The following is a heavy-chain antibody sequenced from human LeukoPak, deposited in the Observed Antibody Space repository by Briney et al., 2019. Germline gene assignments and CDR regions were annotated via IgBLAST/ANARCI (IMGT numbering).Heavy chain of an antibody. CDR1: GYSFTSHW. V-gene: IGHV5-10-1*01. D-gene: IGHD3-10*01. CDR3: ARNFGGTLTL. Sequence: GESLKISCTCSGYSFTSHWISWVRLVPGRGLEWMGRIDPSDSYTKYKASFQGHVTISVDKSVSTANLQWSSLKASDTAMYYCARNFGGTLTLWGQGTLVTVSS. CDR2: IDPSDSYT. J-gene: IGHJ4*02.